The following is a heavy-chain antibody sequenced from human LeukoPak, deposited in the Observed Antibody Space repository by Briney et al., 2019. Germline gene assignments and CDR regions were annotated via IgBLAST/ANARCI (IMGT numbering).Heavy chain of an antibody. CDR3: AGDGSGRFRSAFDI. CDR1: GGSFSGYY. Sequence: PSETLSLTCAVYGGSFSGYYWSWIRQPPGKGLEWIGEINHSGSTNYNPSLKSRVTISVDTSKNQFSLRLSSMTAADTAVYYCAGDGSGRFRSAFDIWGQGTMVTVSS. D-gene: IGHD3-10*01. CDR2: INHSGST. V-gene: IGHV4-34*01. J-gene: IGHJ3*02.